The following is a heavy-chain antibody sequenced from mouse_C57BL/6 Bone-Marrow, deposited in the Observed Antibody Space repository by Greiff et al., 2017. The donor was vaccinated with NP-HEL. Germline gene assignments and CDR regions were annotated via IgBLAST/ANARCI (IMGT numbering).Heavy chain of an antibody. J-gene: IGHJ2*01. CDR3: AREIHYGSSYFDY. Sequence: EVMLVESGGGLVKPGGSLKLSCAASGFTFSDYGMHWVRQAPEKGLEWVAYISSGSSTIYYADTVKGRFTISRDNAKNTLFLQMTSLRSEDTAMYYCAREIHYGSSYFDYWGQGTTLTVSS. CDR2: ISSGSSTI. D-gene: IGHD1-1*01. CDR1: GFTFSDYG. V-gene: IGHV5-17*01.